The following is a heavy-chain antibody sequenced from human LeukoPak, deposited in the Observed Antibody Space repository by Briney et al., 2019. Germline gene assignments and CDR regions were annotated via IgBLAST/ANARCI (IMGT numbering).Heavy chain of an antibody. Sequence: SETLSLTCTVSGGSISSYYWSWIRQPPGKGLEWIGSIYYSGSTYYNPSLKSRVTISVDTSKNQFSLKLSSVTAADTAVYYCARGGSFGDYSLDYWGQGTLVTVSS. D-gene: IGHD4-17*01. CDR3: ARGGSFGDYSLDY. CDR1: GGSISSYY. J-gene: IGHJ4*02. CDR2: IYYSGST. V-gene: IGHV4-59*12.